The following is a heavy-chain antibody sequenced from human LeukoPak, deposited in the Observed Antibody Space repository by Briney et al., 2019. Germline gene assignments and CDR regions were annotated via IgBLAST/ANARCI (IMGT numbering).Heavy chain of an antibody. CDR3: AGGDYRSMVRGVIDYYFDY. J-gene: IGHJ4*02. D-gene: IGHD3-10*01. CDR2: INHSGST. V-gene: IGHV4-34*01. CDR1: GRSFSGYY. Sequence: SETLSLTCAVYGRSFSGYYWSWIRQPPGKGLEWIGEINHSGSTNYNPSLKSRVTISVDTSKNQFSLKLSSVTAADTAVYYCAGGDYRSMVRGVIDYYFDYWGQGTLVTVSS.